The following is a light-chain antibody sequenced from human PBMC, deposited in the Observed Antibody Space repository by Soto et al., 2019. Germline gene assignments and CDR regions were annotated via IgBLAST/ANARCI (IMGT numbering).Light chain of an antibody. CDR3: QQYGIALQT. V-gene: IGKV3-20*01. Sequence: EIVLTQSPGTLSLSPGERVTLSCRASQSVRSNFLAWYQQRPGQAPRLLIYGASSRATGIPDRFSGSGSGPDFTLIISRLEPEDCAVYYCQQYGIALQTFGQGTKVEIK. CDR2: GAS. CDR1: QSVRSNF. J-gene: IGKJ1*01.